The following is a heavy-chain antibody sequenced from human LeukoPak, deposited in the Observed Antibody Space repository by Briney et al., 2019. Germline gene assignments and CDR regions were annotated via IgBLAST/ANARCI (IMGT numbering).Heavy chain of an antibody. CDR3: ARDRQHCSSTSCYTILYFDY. CDR1: GYTFTGYY. D-gene: IGHD2-2*02. Sequence: ASVKVSCKASGYTFTGYYMHWVRQAPGQGLEWMGWINPNSGGTNYAQKFQGRVTITRDTSISTAYMELSRLRSDDTAVYYCARDRQHCSSTSCYTILYFDYWGQGTLVTVSS. V-gene: IGHV1-2*02. J-gene: IGHJ4*02. CDR2: INPNSGGT.